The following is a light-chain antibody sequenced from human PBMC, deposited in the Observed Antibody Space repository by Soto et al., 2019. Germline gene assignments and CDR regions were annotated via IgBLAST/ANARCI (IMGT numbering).Light chain of an antibody. CDR2: AAS. Sequence: DIQLTQSPSFLSASIGDRVTITCRASQGFSNFLAWYQQKPGKAPKLLISAASTLQSGVPSRFSGSGSGTEFTLTITSLQPEDFATYYCQQLNNYPRTFGQGTKVDIK. CDR3: QQLNNYPRT. V-gene: IGKV1-9*01. J-gene: IGKJ1*01. CDR1: QGFSNF.